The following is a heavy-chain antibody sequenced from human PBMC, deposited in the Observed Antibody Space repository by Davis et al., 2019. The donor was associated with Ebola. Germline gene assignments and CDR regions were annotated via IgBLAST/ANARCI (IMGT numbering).Heavy chain of an antibody. CDR1: GYTFTSYA. V-gene: IGHV1-3*01. CDR3: ARGGGIVVVPAAMNFDY. J-gene: IGHJ4*02. CDR2: INAGNVNT. D-gene: IGHD2-2*01. Sequence: ASVKVSCKASGYTFTSYAMHWVRQAPGQRLEWMGWINAGNVNTKYSQKFQGRVTITRDTSASTAYMELSSLRSEDTAVYYCARGGGIVVVPAAMNFDYWGQGTLVTVSS.